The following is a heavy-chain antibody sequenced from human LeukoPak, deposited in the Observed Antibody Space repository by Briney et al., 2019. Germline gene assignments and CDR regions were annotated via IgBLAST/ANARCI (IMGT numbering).Heavy chain of an antibody. CDR2: ISYDGSNK. Sequence: GRSLTLSCAASGFTFSSYAMHWVRQAPGKGLEWVAVISYDGSNKYYADSVKGRFTISRDNSKNTLYLQMNSLRAEDTAVYYCARGIAGYYYYGMDVWGQGTTVTVSS. V-gene: IGHV3-30-3*01. CDR3: ARGIAGYYYYGMDV. D-gene: IGHD6-13*01. CDR1: GFTFSSYA. J-gene: IGHJ6*02.